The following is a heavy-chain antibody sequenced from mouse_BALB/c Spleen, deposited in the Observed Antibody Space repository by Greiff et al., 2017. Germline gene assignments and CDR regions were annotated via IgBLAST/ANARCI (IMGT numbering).Heavy chain of an antibody. CDR1: GFTFSDYY. CDR3: ARGWLRRPYYYAMDY. D-gene: IGHD2-2*01. J-gene: IGHJ4*01. CDR2: ISDGGSYT. V-gene: IGHV5-4*02. Sequence: EVQRVESGGGLVKPGGSLKLSCAASGFTFSDYYMYWVRQTPEKRLEWVATISDGGSYTYYPDSVKGRFTISRDNAKNNLYLQMSSLKSEDTAMYYCARGWLRRPYYYAMDYWGQGTSVTVSS.